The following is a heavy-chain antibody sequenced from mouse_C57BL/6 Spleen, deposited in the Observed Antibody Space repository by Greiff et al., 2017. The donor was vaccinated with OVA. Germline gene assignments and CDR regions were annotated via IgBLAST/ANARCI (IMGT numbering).Heavy chain of an antibody. D-gene: IGHD1-1*01. CDR2: ISSGSSTI. V-gene: IGHV5-17*01. CDR1: GFTFSDYG. Sequence: EVKVVESGGGLVKPGGSLKLSCAASGFTFSDYGMHWVRQAPEKGLEWVAYISSGSSTIYYADTVKGRFTISRDNAKNTLFLQMTSLRSEDTAMYYCARYGSRYWYFDVWGTGTTVTVSS. CDR3: ARYGSRYWYFDV. J-gene: IGHJ1*03.